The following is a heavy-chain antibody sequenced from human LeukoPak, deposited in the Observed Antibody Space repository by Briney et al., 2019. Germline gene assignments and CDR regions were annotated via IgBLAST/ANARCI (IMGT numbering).Heavy chain of an antibody. CDR1: GFTFSNAW. D-gene: IGHD2-15*01. V-gene: IGHV3-15*01. Sequence: PGGSLRLSCAASGFTFSNAWMSWVRQAPGKGLEWVGRIKIKSDGGTTDYAAPVKCRFNISRDDSKNTLSLQMNRLNPEDTDVYYCTTARRGYCSGGSCSYAFDIWGQGTMVTVSS. J-gene: IGHJ3*02. CDR2: IKIKSDGGTT. CDR3: TTARRGYCSGGSCSYAFDI.